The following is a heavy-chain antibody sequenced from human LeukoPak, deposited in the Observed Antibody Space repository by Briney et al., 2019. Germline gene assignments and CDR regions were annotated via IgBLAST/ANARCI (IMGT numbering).Heavy chain of an antibody. CDR1: GFTFSNYA. CDR2: ITTSGGT. D-gene: IGHD3-9*01. V-gene: IGHV3-23*01. Sequence: PGGSLRLSCAASGFTFSNYAMSWVRQAPGRGREWVSGITTSGGTYYADSVKGPFTISRDNAKNSLYLQMNSLRAEDTAVYYCAREELRYFDWLLYFDYWGQGTLVTVSS. CDR3: AREELRYFDWLLYFDY. J-gene: IGHJ4*02.